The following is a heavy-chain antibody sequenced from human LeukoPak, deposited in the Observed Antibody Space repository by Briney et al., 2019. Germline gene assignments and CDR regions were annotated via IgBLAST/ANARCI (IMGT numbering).Heavy chain of an antibody. CDR3: ATVAVIRGITYFDY. Sequence: SETLSLTCTVSGGSISSYYWSWIRQPPGKGLEWIAYLFYSGSTDYNPSLESRVTISVDTSNNQFSLKLRSVTAADTAVYYCATVAVIRGITYFDYWGQGTLVTLSS. V-gene: IGHV4-59*01. CDR1: GGSISSYY. D-gene: IGHD3-10*01. CDR2: LFYSGST. J-gene: IGHJ4*02.